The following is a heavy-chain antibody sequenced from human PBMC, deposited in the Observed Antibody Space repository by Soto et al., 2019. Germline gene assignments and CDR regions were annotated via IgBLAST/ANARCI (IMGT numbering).Heavy chain of an antibody. CDR2: IYYSGST. J-gene: IGHJ4*02. D-gene: IGHD2-8*02. CDR1: GDSISSSY. V-gene: IGHV4-59*12. Sequence: PSETLSLTCSVSGDSISSSYWSWIRQPPGKGLEWIGYIYYSGSTNYNPSLKSRVTISLDTSKNQFSLKLTSVTAADTAVYYCARDKITGLFDYWGQGTLVTVSS. CDR3: ARDKITGLFDY.